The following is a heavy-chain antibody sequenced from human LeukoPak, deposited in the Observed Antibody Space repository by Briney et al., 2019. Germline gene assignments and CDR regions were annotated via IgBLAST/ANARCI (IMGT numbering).Heavy chain of an antibody. V-gene: IGHV1-2*06. CDR1: GYTFTGYY. J-gene: IGHJ4*02. Sequence: ASVKVSCKASGYTFTGYYIHWVRQAPGQGLEWMGRINLNSGGTNYAQKFQGRVTMTRDTSISTAYMELSRLRSDDTAVYYCARDSVPHYYDSSGYYGSTDNFDYWGQGTLVTVSS. D-gene: IGHD3-22*01. CDR2: INLNSGGT. CDR3: ARDSVPHYYDSSGYYGSTDNFDY.